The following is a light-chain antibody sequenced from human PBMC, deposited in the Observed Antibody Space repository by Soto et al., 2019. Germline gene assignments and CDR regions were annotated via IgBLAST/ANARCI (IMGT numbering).Light chain of an antibody. J-gene: IGKJ4*01. V-gene: IGKV3-15*01. Sequence: EIVMTQSPATLSVSPGERATLSCRASQRVGSNLAWYQQKPGQAPRLLMYGASTRATGIPARFSGSGSGTEFTLTISSLQSEDFAVYYCQQYNSWPLTFGGGTKVEIK. CDR3: QQYNSWPLT. CDR1: QRVGSN. CDR2: GAS.